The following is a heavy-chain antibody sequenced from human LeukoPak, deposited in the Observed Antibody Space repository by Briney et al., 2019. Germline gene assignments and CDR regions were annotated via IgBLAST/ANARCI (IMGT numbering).Heavy chain of an antibody. Sequence: GRSLRLSCAASGFTFADYAMHWVRQAPGEGLWRVSRILGNIGRTGYTESVKGRFTLSRDNATNSLYMQISSVRAESTALYYCAKGLLSRRVHGYYPDYWGQGTLVTVSS. CDR1: GFTFADYA. J-gene: IGHJ4*02. CDR3: AKGLLSRRVHGYYPDY. V-gene: IGHV3-9*01. D-gene: IGHD3-22*01. CDR2: ILGNIGRT.